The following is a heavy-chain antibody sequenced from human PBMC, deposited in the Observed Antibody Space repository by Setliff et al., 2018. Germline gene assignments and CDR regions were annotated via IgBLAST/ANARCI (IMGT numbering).Heavy chain of an antibody. CDR2: IYSGDRST. V-gene: IGHV3-23*03. CDR1: GFAFSSYA. CDR3: AKPQVELRWGFES. J-gene: IGHJ4*02. Sequence: GESLRLSCAGSGFAFSSYAMSWVRQAPGKGLEWVSTIYSGDRSTFYTDSVKGRFTISRDSSKNTLYLQMNSLRAEDTAVYYCAKPQVELRWGFESWGQGTLVTV. D-gene: IGHD3-16*01.